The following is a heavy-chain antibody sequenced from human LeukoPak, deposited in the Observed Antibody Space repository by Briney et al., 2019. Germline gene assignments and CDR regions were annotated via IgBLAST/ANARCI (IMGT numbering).Heavy chain of an antibody. CDR3: ASHPYCSSTSCYNAFDI. Sequence: SETLSLTCTVSGGSISSSSYYWGWIRQPPGKGLEWIGSIYYSGSTNYNPSLKSRVTISVDTSKNQFSLKLSSVTAADTAVYYCASHPYCSSTSCYNAFDIWGQGTMVTVSS. J-gene: IGHJ3*02. D-gene: IGHD2-2*02. CDR2: IYYSGST. V-gene: IGHV4-39*07. CDR1: GGSISSSSYY.